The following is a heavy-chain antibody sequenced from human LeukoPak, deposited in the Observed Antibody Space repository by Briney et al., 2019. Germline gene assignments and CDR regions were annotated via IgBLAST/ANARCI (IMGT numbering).Heavy chain of an antibody. CDR2: ISDSGGST. CDR1: GITLSNYG. Sequence: GGSLRLSCAVSGITLSNYGMSWVRQAPGKGLEWVAGISDSGGSTNYADSVKGRFTISRDNRKNTLYLQMNSLRAEDTAVYFCAKRGVVIRVILVGFHKEAYYFDSWGQGALVTVSS. CDR3: AKRGVVIRVILVGFHKEAYYFDS. V-gene: IGHV3-23*01. D-gene: IGHD3-22*01. J-gene: IGHJ4*02.